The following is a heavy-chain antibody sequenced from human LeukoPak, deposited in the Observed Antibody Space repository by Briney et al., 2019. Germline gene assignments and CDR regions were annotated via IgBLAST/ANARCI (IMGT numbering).Heavy chain of an antibody. D-gene: IGHD2-21*01. CDR1: GFTVSSNY. V-gene: IGHV3-66*01. CDR3: ARIRRFPNWFNP. Sequence: QPGGSLRLSCAASGFTVSSNYMSWGRQAPGKGLEWVSVIYSGGSTYYADSVKGRFTISRDNSKNTLYLQMNSLRAEDTAVYYCARIRRFPNWFNPWGQGTLVTVSS. J-gene: IGHJ5*02. CDR2: IYSGGST.